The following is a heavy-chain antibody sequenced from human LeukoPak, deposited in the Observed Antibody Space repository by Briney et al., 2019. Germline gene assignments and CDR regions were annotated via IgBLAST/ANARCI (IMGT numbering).Heavy chain of an antibody. J-gene: IGHJ5*02. Sequence: PSETLSLTCAVYGGSFSGYYWSWIRQPPGKGLEWIGEINHSGSTNYNPSLKSRVTISVDTSKNQFSLKLSSVTAADTAVYYCAGRQSYMVRGVPFDPWGQGTLVTVSS. V-gene: IGHV4-34*01. CDR3: AGRQSYMVRGVPFDP. D-gene: IGHD3-10*01. CDR1: GGSFSGYY. CDR2: INHSGST.